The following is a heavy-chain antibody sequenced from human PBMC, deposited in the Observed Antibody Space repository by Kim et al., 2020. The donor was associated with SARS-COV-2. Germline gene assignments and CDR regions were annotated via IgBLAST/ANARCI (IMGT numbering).Heavy chain of an antibody. CDR3: ARKVLWFGGNGMDV. CDR2: IFGSGTT. CDR1: GFSVSTND. V-gene: IGHV3-66*01. J-gene: IGHJ6*02. Sequence: GGSLRLSCAASGFSVSTNDMSWVRQAPGKGLEWVSTIFGSGTTYFADSAKGRFTISRDNSKNTPYVQVNSLRAEDTAAYDCARKVLWFGGNGMDVWGQGTTVTVSS. D-gene: IGHD3-10*01.